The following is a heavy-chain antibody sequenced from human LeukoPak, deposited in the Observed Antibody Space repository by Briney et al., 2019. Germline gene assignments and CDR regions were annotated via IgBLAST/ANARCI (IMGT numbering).Heavy chain of an antibody. CDR2: IWSNGINA. J-gene: IGHJ3*01. CDR1: GFSFSSCG. CDR3: ARERAPFDGFDL. V-gene: IGHV3-33*01. Sequence: GGSLRLSCAASGFSFSSCGMHWLRQPPGEGLEWLTVIWSNGINAYYADSVQGRFTISRDDSKNTLYLQMNNLRGEDTAVYYCARERAPFDGFDLWGQGTTVTVSS.